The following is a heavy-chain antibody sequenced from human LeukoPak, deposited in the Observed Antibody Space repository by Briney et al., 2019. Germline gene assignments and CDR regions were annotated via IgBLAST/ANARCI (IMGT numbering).Heavy chain of an antibody. Sequence: SETLSLTCTVSGGSISSGGYYWSWIRQHPGKGLEWIGYIYHSGSTYYNPSLKSRVTISVDTSKNQFSLKLSSVTAADTAVYYCAREVTGVVLDYWGQGTLVTVSS. CDR2: IYHSGST. J-gene: IGHJ4*02. CDR1: GGSISSGGYY. D-gene: IGHD7-27*01. V-gene: IGHV4-31*03. CDR3: AREVTGVVLDY.